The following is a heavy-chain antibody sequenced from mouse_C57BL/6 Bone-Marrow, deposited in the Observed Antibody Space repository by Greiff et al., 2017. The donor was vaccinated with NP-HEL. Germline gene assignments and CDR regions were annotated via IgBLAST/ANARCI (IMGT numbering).Heavy chain of an antibody. Sequence: EVQLQESGTVLARPGASVKMSCKTSGYTFTSYWMHWVKQRPGQGLEWIGAIYPGNSDTSYNQKFKGKAKLTAVTSASTAYMELSSLTNEDSAVYYCTRRYGNFWAWFAYWGQGTLVTVSA. V-gene: IGHV1-5*01. CDR2: IYPGNSDT. D-gene: IGHD2-10*02. CDR3: TRRYGNFWAWFAY. J-gene: IGHJ3*01. CDR1: GYTFTSYW.